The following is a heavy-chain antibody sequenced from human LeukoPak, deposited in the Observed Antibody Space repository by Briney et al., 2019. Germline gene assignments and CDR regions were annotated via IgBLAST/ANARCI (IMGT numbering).Heavy chain of an antibody. CDR1: GFTFSGYW. V-gene: IGHV3-7*03. Sequence: GGSLRLSCAASGFTFSGYWTNWVRQAPGKGLEWVANIKGDGSAQNYVDSVKGRFTISRDNAKNSLYLQMNSLRAEDTAVYYCARDTAMVFFDYWGQGTLVTVSS. J-gene: IGHJ4*02. CDR3: ARDTAMVFFDY. D-gene: IGHD5-18*01. CDR2: IKGDGSAQ.